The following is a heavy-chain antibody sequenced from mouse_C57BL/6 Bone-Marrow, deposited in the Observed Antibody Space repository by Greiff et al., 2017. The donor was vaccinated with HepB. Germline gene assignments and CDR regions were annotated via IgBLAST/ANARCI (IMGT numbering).Heavy chain of an antibody. V-gene: IGHV1-76*01. Sequence: QVQLQQSGAELVRPGASVKLSCKASGYTFTDYYINWVKQRPGQGLEWIARIYPGSGNTYYNEKFKGKATLTAEKSSSTAYMQLSSLTSEDSAVYFCAILWPFYAMDYWGQGTSVTVSS. CDR1: GYTFTDYY. CDR3: AILWPFYAMDY. CDR2: IYPGSGNT. J-gene: IGHJ4*01. D-gene: IGHD1-1*02.